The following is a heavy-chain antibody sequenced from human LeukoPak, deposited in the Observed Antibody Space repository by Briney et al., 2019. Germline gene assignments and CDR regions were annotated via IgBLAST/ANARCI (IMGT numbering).Heavy chain of an antibody. D-gene: IGHD1-1*01. Sequence: GGSLRLSCGASGFTFSSYAMSWVRQAPGKGLEWVSAISGSGGSTYYADSVKGRFTISRDNSKNTLYLQMNSLRAEDTAVYYCAKDLGGTTWFRDYWGQGTLVTVSS. V-gene: IGHV3-23*01. CDR2: ISGSGGST. J-gene: IGHJ4*02. CDR3: AKDLGGTTWFRDY. CDR1: GFTFSSYA.